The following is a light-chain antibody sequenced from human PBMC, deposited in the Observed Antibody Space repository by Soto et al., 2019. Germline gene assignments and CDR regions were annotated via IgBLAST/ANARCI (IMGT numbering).Light chain of an antibody. Sequence: EIVLMQSPGTLSSSPGERATLSCRASQSVSSSHLAWYQQKPGQAPRLLIYGASSRATGIPDRFSGSGSGTDFTLTISRLEPEDFAVYFCQQYGDSPMYTFGQGTKLEI. CDR1: QSVSSSH. CDR2: GAS. J-gene: IGKJ2*01. CDR3: QQYGDSPMYT. V-gene: IGKV3-20*01.